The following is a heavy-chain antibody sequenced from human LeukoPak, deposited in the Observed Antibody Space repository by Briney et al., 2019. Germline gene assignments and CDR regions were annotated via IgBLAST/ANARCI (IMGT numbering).Heavy chain of an antibody. CDR3: ARERVTGTSYYYYYGMDV. Sequence: GKSLRLSCAASGFTFSSYGMLWVRQAPGKGLEWVAVIWHDGSNKYYAASVKGRFTISRDNSKNTLYLQMNSLRAEDTAVYYCARERVTGTSYYYYYGMDVWGQGTTVTVSS. CDR1: GFTFSSYG. D-gene: IGHD6-19*01. J-gene: IGHJ6*02. CDR2: IWHDGSNK. V-gene: IGHV3-33*01.